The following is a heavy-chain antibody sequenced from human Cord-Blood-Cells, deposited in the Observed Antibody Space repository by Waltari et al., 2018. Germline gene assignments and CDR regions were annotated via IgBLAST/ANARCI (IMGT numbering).Heavy chain of an antibody. D-gene: IGHD6-6*01. CDR2: TYYSWST. CDR3: ASWGLCSSSSGLFDY. J-gene: IGHJ4*02. CDR1: GGSISSSSYY. V-gene: IGHV4-39*01. Sequence: QLQLQASGPGLVKPSETLFLTCTVSGGSISSSSYYWGWIRQLPGKGLEWIGSTYYSWSTYCNPTLERRVTISVGTARTQLGVKVNSVTTADTAVYYCASWGLCSSSSGLFDYWGQGTPVTVSS.